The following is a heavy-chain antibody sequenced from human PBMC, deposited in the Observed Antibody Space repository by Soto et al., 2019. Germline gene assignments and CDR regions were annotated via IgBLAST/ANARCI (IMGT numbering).Heavy chain of an antibody. D-gene: IGHD3-10*01. CDR3: AKDSITMVRGHEGGWFDP. J-gene: IGHJ5*02. CDR2: ISGSGGST. V-gene: IGHV3-23*01. CDR1: GFTFSSYA. Sequence: EVQLLESGGGLVQPGGSLRLSCAASGFTFSSYAMSWVRQAPGKGLEWVSAISGSGGSTYYADSVKGRFTISRDNSKNTLYLQMNSLRAEDTAVYYCAKDSITMVRGHEGGWFDPWGQGTLVTVSS.